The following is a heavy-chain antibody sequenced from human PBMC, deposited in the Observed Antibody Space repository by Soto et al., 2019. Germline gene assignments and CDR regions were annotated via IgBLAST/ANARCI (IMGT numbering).Heavy chain of an antibody. D-gene: IGHD5-18*01. CDR1: GYTFSNYG. CDR3: ARDPGFGFGYSYAFAMDV. J-gene: IGHJ6*02. CDR2: ISGYNGNT. V-gene: IGHV1-18*01. Sequence: GASVKVSCKASGYTFSNYGISWVRQGPGQGLEWMGWISGYNGNTHNEEKVQDRIKMTTDTSTSTTYLELRSLRSDDTAVYFFARDPGFGFGYSYAFAMDVWGQGTTVTVSS.